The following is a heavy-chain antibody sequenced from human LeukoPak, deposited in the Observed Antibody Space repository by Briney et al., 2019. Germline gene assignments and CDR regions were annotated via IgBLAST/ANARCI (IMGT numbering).Heavy chain of an antibody. CDR3: ATVSLGGRDYYSYYGMDV. D-gene: IGHD1-14*01. J-gene: IGHJ6*02. CDR2: FDPEDGET. CDR1: GYTLTELS. V-gene: IGHV1-24*01. Sequence: ASVKVSCKVSGYTLTELSMHWVRQAPGKGLEWMGGFDPEDGETIYAQKFQGRVTMTEDTSTDTAYMELSSLRSEDTAVYYCATVSLGGRDYYSYYGMDVWGQGTTVTVSS.